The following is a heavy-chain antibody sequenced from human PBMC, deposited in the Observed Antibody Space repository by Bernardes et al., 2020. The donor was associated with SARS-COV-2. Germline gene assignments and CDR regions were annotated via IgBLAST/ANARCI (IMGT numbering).Heavy chain of an antibody. Sequence: GGSLRLSCAASGFTFSSYWMHWVRQAPGKGLVWVSRINSDGSSTSYADSVKGRFTISRDNAKNTLYLQMNSLRAEDTAVYYCARSRLSLNWFDPWGQGTLVTVSS. V-gene: IGHV3-74*01. CDR1: GFTFSSYW. J-gene: IGHJ5*02. CDR2: INSDGSST. D-gene: IGHD3-22*01. CDR3: ARSRLSLNWFDP.